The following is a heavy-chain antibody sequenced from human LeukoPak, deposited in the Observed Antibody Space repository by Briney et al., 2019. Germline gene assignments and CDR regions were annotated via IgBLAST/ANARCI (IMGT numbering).Heavy chain of an antibody. CDR2: ISSSGSTI. CDR1: GFTFSSYE. CDR3: AREGGYCSSTSCHAGGYYYYYGMDV. Sequence: GGSLRLSCAASGFTFSSYEMNWVRQAPGKGLEWVSYISSSGSTIYYADSVKGRFTISRDNAKNSLYLQMSSLRAEDTAVYYCAREGGYCSSTSCHAGGYYYYYGMDVWGKGTTVTVSS. D-gene: IGHD2-2*01. V-gene: IGHV3-48*03. J-gene: IGHJ6*04.